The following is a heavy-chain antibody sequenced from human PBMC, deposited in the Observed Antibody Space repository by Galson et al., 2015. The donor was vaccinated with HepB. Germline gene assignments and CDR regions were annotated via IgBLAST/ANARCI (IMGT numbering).Heavy chain of an antibody. Sequence: SLRLSCAASGFTFSSYSMNWVRQAPGKGLEWVSSISSSSSYIYYADSAKGRFTIFRDNAKNSLYLQMNSLRAGDTAVYYYAREWFGARGGNWFDPWGQGTLVTVSS. CDR1: GFTFSSYS. CDR2: ISSSSSYI. J-gene: IGHJ5*02. CDR3: AREWFGARGGNWFDP. D-gene: IGHD3-10*01. V-gene: IGHV3-21*01.